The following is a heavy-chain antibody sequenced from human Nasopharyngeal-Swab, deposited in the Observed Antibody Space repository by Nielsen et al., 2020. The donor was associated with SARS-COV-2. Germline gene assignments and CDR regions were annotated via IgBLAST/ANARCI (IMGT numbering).Heavy chain of an antibody. CDR1: GFTFDDYA. J-gene: IGHJ6*03. CDR2: ISGDGGST. D-gene: IGHD3-9*01. CDR3: AKLTDYYYYMDV. Sequence: GGSLRLSCEASGFTFDDYAMHWVRQAPGKGLEWVSLISGDGGSTYYADSVKGRFTISRDNSKNSLYLQMNSLRTEDTALYYCAKLTDYYYYMDVWGKGTTVTVSS. V-gene: IGHV3-43*02.